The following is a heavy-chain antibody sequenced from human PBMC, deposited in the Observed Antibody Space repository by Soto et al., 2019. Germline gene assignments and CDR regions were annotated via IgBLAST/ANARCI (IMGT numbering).Heavy chain of an antibody. J-gene: IGHJ4*02. Sequence: PGGSLRLSCAASGFTFSSYAMSWVRQAPGKGLEWVSAISGSGGSTYYADSVKGRFTISRDNSKNTLYLQMNSLRAEDTAVYYCAKDREIAARPPQYFDYWGQGTLVTVSS. V-gene: IGHV3-23*01. D-gene: IGHD6-6*01. CDR3: AKDREIAARPPQYFDY. CDR2: ISGSGGST. CDR1: GFTFSSYA.